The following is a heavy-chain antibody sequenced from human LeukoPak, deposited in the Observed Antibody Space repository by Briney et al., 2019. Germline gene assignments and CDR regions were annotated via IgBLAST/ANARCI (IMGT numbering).Heavy chain of an antibody. CDR2: IYYSGST. CDR1: GGSISSYY. CDR3: ARDRYGAYYMDV. V-gene: IGHV4-59*01. Sequence: SETLSLTFTVSGGSISSYYWSWIRQPPGKGLEWIGYIYYSGSTNYNPSLKSRVTISVDTSKNQFSLKLSSVTAADTAVYYCARDRYGAYYMDVRGKGTTVTVSS. J-gene: IGHJ6*03. D-gene: IGHD4/OR15-4a*01.